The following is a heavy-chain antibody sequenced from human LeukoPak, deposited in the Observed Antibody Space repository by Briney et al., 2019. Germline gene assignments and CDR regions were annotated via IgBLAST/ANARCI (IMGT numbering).Heavy chain of an antibody. Sequence: PGRSLRLSCAASGFTFSSYGMHWVRQAPGKGLEWVAVIWYDGSNKYYADSVKGRFTISRDNSKNTLYLQMNSLRAEDTAVYYCARDRLSVGPLSAGHDYWGQGTLVTVSS. CDR2: IWYDGSNK. CDR3: ARDRLSVGPLSAGHDY. J-gene: IGHJ4*02. V-gene: IGHV3-33*01. D-gene: IGHD1-26*01. CDR1: GFTFSSYG.